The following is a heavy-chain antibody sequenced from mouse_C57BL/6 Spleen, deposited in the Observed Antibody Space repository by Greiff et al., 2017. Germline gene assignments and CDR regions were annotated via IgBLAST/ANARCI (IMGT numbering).Heavy chain of an antibody. CDR3: ASLSSYRWYFDG. Sequence: QVQLQQPGAELVMPGASVKLSCKASVYTFTSYWMHWVKQRPGQGLEWIGEIDPSDSYTNYNQKFKGKSTLTVDKSSSTAYMQLSSLTSEDSAVYYCASLSSYRWYFDGWGPGTTVTVSS. J-gene: IGHJ1*01. CDR1: VYTFTSYW. V-gene: IGHV1-69*01. D-gene: IGHD1-1*01. CDR2: IDPSDSYT.